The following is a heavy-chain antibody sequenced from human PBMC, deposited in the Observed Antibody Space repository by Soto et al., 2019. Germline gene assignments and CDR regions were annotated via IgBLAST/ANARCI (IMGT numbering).Heavy chain of an antibody. D-gene: IGHD6-13*01. V-gene: IGHV4-59*01. CDR2: IYYSGST. CDR1: GGSISSYY. Sequence: PSETLSLTCTVAGGSISSYYWSWIRQPPGKGPEWIGHIYYSGSTNYNPSLKRLVTITEDTSKNQLSLKLSSVTAADSAVYYCARDEFYGSSCGDYYGMDVWGQGTTVTVSS. J-gene: IGHJ6*02. CDR3: ARDEFYGSSCGDYYGMDV.